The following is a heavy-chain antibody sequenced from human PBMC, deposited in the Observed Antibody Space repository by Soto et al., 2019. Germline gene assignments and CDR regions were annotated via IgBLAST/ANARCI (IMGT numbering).Heavy chain of an antibody. CDR3: ARLYSSSWFDY. CDR2: IYYSGST. CDR1: GGSISSSSYY. Sequence: SETLSLTCTVSGGSISSSSYYWGWIRQPPGKGLEWIGSIYYSGSTYYNPSLKSRVTISVDTSKNQFSLKLSSVTAADTAVYYCARLYSSSWFDYWGQGTLVTVSS. J-gene: IGHJ4*02. D-gene: IGHD6-13*01. V-gene: IGHV4-39*01.